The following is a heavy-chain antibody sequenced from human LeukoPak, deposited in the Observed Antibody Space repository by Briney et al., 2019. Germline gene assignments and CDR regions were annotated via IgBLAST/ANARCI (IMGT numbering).Heavy chain of an antibody. Sequence: GEPLKISCKGSGYSFMDYWIGRVRQMPGKGPEWMGFFFPHNSDIKYSPSFQGQVTISVDKSISTAYVQWSSLKASDTAMYYCARYGLYGCSSTNCYTSYFYYGMDVWGQGTTVTVSS. V-gene: IGHV5-51*01. CDR1: GYSFMDYW. D-gene: IGHD2-2*02. CDR3: ARYGLYGCSSTNCYTSYFYYGMDV. CDR2: FFPHNSDI. J-gene: IGHJ6*02.